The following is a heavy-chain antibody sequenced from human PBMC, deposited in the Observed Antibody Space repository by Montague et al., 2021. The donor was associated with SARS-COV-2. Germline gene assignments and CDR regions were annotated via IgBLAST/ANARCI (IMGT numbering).Heavy chain of an antibody. CDR2: IDDSGTT. CDR1: GGSLSTYY. Sequence: SETLSLTCSVSGGSLSTYYWCWIRQPPGKGLEWIGYIDDSGTTRYNSYLRSRATISLDLSKNQFSLDLNSVTAADTAVDYCARNAYNHYGLDVWGQGATVTVSS. J-gene: IGHJ6*02. CDR3: ARNAYNHYGLDV. V-gene: IGHV4-59*08.